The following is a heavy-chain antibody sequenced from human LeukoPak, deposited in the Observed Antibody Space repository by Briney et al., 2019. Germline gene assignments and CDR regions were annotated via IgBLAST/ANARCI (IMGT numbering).Heavy chain of an antibody. CDR2: ISYDGSNK. J-gene: IGHJ4*02. Sequence: PGGSLRLSCAASGFTFSSYAMHWVRQAPGKGLEWVAVISYDGSNKYYADPVKGRFTISRDNSKNTLYLQMNSLRAEDTAVYYCARGGRGYSSGWRTDYFDYWGQGTLVTVSS. CDR1: GFTFSSYA. CDR3: ARGGRGYSSGWRTDYFDY. V-gene: IGHV3-30*04. D-gene: IGHD6-19*01.